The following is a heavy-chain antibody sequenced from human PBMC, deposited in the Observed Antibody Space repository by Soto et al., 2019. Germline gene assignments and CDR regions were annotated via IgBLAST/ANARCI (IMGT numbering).Heavy chain of an antibody. J-gene: IGHJ4*02. D-gene: IGHD3-10*01. CDR2: IKSKTDGGTT. V-gene: IGHV3-15*07. CDR1: GFTFSNAW. CDR3: TTEYYYGSGSYYSVSLNDY. Sequence: GGSLRLSCAASGFTFSNAWMNWVRQAPGKGLEWVGRIKSKTDGGTTDYAAPVKGRFTISRDDSKNTLYLQMNSLKTEDTAVYYCTTEYYYGSGSYYSVSLNDYWGQGTLVTVSS.